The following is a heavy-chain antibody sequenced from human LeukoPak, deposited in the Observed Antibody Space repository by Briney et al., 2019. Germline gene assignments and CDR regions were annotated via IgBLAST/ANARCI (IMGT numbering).Heavy chain of an antibody. J-gene: IGHJ3*02. D-gene: IGHD3-10*01. CDR2: IYTSGST. CDR1: GFTFSSYA. V-gene: IGHV3-23*01. CDR3: ARDSGRFDVFDI. Sequence: PGGSLRLSCAASGFTFSSYAMSWVREAPGKGLEWVSVIYTSGSTNYADSVKGRFTISRDNSKNTLYLQMNSLRVVDTALYYCARDSGRFDVFDIWGQGTMVTVSS.